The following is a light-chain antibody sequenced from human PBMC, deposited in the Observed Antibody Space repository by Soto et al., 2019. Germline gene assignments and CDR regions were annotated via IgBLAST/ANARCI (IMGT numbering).Light chain of an antibody. V-gene: IGKV3-15*01. CDR3: QQRNIWPPVT. CDR1: QSLRSS. J-gene: IGKJ5*01. Sequence: VMTQSPATLSVSPGERATLSCRASQSLRSSLAWYQQKPGQAPRLLIYGASTRATGIPARFSGSGSGTDFTLTISSLEPEDSAVYYCQQRNIWPPVTFGQGTRLEI. CDR2: GAS.